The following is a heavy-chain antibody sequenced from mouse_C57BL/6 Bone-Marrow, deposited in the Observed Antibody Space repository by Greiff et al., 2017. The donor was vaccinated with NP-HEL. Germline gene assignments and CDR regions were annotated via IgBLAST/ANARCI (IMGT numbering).Heavy chain of an antibody. V-gene: IGHV1-53*01. J-gene: IGHJ3*01. CDR3: ASNYGSRKGIAY. CDR1: GYTFTSYW. CDR2: INPSNGGT. Sequence: VQLQQPGTELVKPGASVKLSCKASGYTFTSYWMHWVKQRPGQGLEWIGNINPSNGGTNYNEKFKSKATLSVAKSSSTADMQLSSLTSEDSAVYYCASNYGSRKGIAYWGQGTLVTVSA. D-gene: IGHD1-1*01.